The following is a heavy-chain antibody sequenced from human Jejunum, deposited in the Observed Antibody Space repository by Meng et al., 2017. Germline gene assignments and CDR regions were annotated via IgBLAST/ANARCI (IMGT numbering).Heavy chain of an antibody. J-gene: IGHJ4*02. Sequence: VTLGPSGDGGQRPGASVTPSCKTSGYSFTGYYVHWVRQAPGQGLEWMGRINPNSGGTNFAQKFQGRITMARDTSISTAYMGLTTLRSDDTAVYYCAREGNYYGSGSSPLDSWGQGALVTVSS. V-gene: IGHV1-2*06. CDR3: AREGNYYGSGSSPLDS. CDR1: GYSFTGYY. D-gene: IGHD3-10*01. CDR2: INPNSGGT.